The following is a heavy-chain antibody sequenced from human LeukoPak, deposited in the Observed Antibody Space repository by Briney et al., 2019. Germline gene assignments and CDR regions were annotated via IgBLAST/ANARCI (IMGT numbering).Heavy chain of an antibody. V-gene: IGHV1-46*01. CDR2: INASGGST. CDR3: ARVKEAGISTSYYCYYMDV. J-gene: IGHJ6*03. D-gene: IGHD6-19*01. CDR1: GYTFTSYY. Sequence: ASVKVSCKASGYTFTSYYMHWVRQAPGQGLEWMGIINASGGSTSYAQKFQGRVTMTRDTSTSTVYMELSSLRSEDTAVYYCARVKEAGISTSYYCYYMDVWGKGATVTVSS.